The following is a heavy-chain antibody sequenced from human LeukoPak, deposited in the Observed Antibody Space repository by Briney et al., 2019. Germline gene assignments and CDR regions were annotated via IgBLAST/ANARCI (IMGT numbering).Heavy chain of an antibody. Sequence: ASVNVSCKASVYTFTGYYMHWVRQAPGQGLEWMGWINPNSGGTNYAQKFQGRVTMTRDTSISTAYMELSRLRSDDTAVYYCARGVFPTSYFDYWGQGTLVTVSS. D-gene: IGHD3-10*01. CDR3: ARGVFPTSYFDY. V-gene: IGHV1-2*02. CDR2: INPNSGGT. CDR1: VYTFTGYY. J-gene: IGHJ4*02.